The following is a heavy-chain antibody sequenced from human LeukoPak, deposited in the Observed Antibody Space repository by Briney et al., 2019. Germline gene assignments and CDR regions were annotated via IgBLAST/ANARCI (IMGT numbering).Heavy chain of an antibody. CDR3: ARRFCGGDCYSFYYYYYGMDV. Sequence: PSETLSLTCTVSGGSISSSSFYWGWIRQPPGKGLEWIGTIYYSGSTYYNPSLRSRVTISVDTSKNQFSLSLSSVTAADTAVYYCARRFCGGDCYSFYYYYYGMDVWGQGTTVTVSS. D-gene: IGHD2-21*02. V-gene: IGHV4-39*01. CDR1: GGSISSSSFY. CDR2: IYYSGST. J-gene: IGHJ6*02.